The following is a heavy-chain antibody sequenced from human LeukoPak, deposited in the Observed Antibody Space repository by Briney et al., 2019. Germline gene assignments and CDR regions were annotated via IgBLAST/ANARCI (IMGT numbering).Heavy chain of an antibody. V-gene: IGHV3-21*01. CDR1: GFTFSSYS. J-gene: IGHJ4*02. CDR3: ARVGAEVVPAAGRNYFDY. CDR2: ISSSCSYI. Sequence: GGSLSLPRAASGFTFSSYSMNWVRQARGKGLEWVSSISSSCSYIYYADSVKGRFTISRDNAKNSLYLQMNSLRAEDTAVYYCARVGAEVVPAAGRNYFDYWGQGTLVTVSS. D-gene: IGHD2-2*01.